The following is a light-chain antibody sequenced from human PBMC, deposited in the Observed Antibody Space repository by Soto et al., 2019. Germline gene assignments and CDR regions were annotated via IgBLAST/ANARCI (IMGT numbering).Light chain of an antibody. V-gene: IGLV2-14*01. J-gene: IGLJ3*02. Sequence: QAALTQPASVSGSPGQSITISCTGTSSDVGGHNFVSWYQQHPGKAPKVLIYGVSNRPSGVSNKFSGSKSGNTASLTISGLQAEDEADSYCSSFTGGATWVFGGGTKLTVL. CDR3: SSFTGGATWV. CDR1: SSDVGGHNF. CDR2: GVS.